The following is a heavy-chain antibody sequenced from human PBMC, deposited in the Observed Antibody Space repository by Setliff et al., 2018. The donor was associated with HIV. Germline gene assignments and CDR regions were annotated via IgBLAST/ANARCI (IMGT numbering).Heavy chain of an antibody. Sequence: TLSLTCAVSGGSISSGSHYWSWIRQPAGKGLEWIGQIYASGNTNYNPSLKSRVTISVDTSKNQFSLKLSSVTAADTAVYYCARHKSQPYYFDYWGQGTLVTVSS. CDR1: GGSISSGSHY. J-gene: IGHJ4*02. CDR3: ARHKSQPYYFDY. V-gene: IGHV4-61*09. CDR2: IYASGNT.